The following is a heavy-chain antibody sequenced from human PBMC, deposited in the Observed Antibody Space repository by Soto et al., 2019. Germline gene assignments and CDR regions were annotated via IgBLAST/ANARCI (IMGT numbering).Heavy chain of an antibody. D-gene: IGHD1-26*01. CDR2: IIPILGIA. CDR1: GGTFSSYT. CDR3: ARRGVGATTGRDY. V-gene: IGHV1-69*02. Sequence: QVQLVQSGAEVKKPGSSVKVSCKASGGTFSSYTISWVRQAPGQGLEWMGRIIPILGIANYAQKFQGRVTISTDKTTKTAYEELSSLRTEDTAVYYCARRGVGATTGRDYWGQGTLVTVS. J-gene: IGHJ4*02.